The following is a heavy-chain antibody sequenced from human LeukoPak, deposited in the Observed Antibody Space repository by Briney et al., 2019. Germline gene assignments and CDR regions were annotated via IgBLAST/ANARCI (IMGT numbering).Heavy chain of an antibody. CDR2: INHSGST. CDR1: GGSFSGYY. J-gene: IGHJ4*02. D-gene: IGHD6-19*01. V-gene: IGHV4-34*01. Sequence: SETLSLTCAVYGGSFSGYYWSWIRQPPGKGLEWIGEINHSGSTNYNPSLKSRVTISVDTSKNQFSLKLSSVTAAETAVYYCARGRYSSGLDYWGQGTLVTVSS. CDR3: ARGRYSSGLDY.